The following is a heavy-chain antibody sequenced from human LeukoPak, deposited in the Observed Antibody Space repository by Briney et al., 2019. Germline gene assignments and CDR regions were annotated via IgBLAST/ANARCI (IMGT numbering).Heavy chain of an antibody. Sequence: ASVKVSCKVSGHTLSDLTVHWVRQAPGSGPEWMGGFAPEIGERVYAQKFRGRVTLTEDTSTDTAYMDLSSLRSEDTAVYYCATWAGTLRGGYFVYWGHGTLVTVSS. D-gene: IGHD1-7*01. CDR2: FAPEIGER. CDR3: ATWAGTLRGGYFVY. V-gene: IGHV1-24*01. J-gene: IGHJ4*01. CDR1: GHTLSDLT.